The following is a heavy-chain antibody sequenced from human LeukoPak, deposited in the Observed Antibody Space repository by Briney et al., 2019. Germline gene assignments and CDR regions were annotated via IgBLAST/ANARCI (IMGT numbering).Heavy chain of an antibody. CDR2: IYPGDSDT. Sequence: GESLKISCKGSGYSFTSYWIGWVRQMPGKGLEWMGIIYPGDSDTRYSPSFQGQVTISADKSISTAYLQWSSLKASDTAMNYCAGHDYGGNSGYYYYYGMDVWGQGTTVTVSS. CDR1: GYSFTSYW. CDR3: AGHDYGGNSGYYYYYGMDV. D-gene: IGHD4-23*01. J-gene: IGHJ6*02. V-gene: IGHV5-51*01.